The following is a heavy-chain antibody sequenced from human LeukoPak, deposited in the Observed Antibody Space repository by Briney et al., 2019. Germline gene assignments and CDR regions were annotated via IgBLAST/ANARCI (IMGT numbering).Heavy chain of an antibody. CDR3: ARPTLGSFSLVFDL. CDR2: ITPSGDST. Sequence: ASVKVSRKASGFTFTNYHLHWVRQAPGQGLEWMGIITPSGDSTTYAQKFQGRFTMSRDASTSTLYMELSSLRSEDTALYYCARPTLGSFSLVFDLWGQGTMVTVSS. D-gene: IGHD1-26*01. V-gene: IGHV1-46*01. CDR1: GFTFTNYH. J-gene: IGHJ3*01.